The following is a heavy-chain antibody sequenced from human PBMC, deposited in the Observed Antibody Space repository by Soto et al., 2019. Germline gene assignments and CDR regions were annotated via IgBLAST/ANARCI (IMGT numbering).Heavy chain of an antibody. Sequence: PTQTLSLTCAISGDSVSSNSAAWNWIRQSPSRGLEWLGRTYYRSKWYNDYAVSVKSRITINPDTSKNQFSLQMNSVTLEDTAVYYSARVYDFWSGAINYWGQGTLVTVSS. CDR3: ARVYDFWSGAINY. CDR2: TYYRSKWYN. D-gene: IGHD3-3*01. V-gene: IGHV6-1*01. CDR1: GDSVSSNSAA. J-gene: IGHJ4*02.